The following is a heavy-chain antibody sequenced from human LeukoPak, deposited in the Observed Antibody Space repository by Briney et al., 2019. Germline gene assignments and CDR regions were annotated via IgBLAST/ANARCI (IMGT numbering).Heavy chain of an antibody. CDR3: ARGTENYDSSED. V-gene: IGHV4-30-2*01. D-gene: IGHD3-22*01. CDR2: INHSGST. Sequence: TASQTLSLTCAVSGGSISSGGYSWSWIRQPPGKGLEWIGEINHSGSTNYNPSLKSRVTISVDTSKNQFSLKLSSVTAADTAVYYCARGTENYDSSEDWGQGTLVTVSS. CDR1: GGSISSGGYS. J-gene: IGHJ4*02.